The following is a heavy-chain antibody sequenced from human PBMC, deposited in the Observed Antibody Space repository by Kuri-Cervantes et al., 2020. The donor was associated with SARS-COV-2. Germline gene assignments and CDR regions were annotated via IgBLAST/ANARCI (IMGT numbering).Heavy chain of an antibody. CDR3: ARDGDYGDHIYYYYGMDV. CDR1: GFTFSSYD. D-gene: IGHD4-17*01. Sequence: GESLKISCATSGFTFSSYDMHWVRQATGKGLEWVSAIGTAGDTYYPGSVKGRFTISRDNSKNTLYLQMNSLRAEDTAVYYCARDGDYGDHIYYYYGMDVWGQGTTVTVSS. CDR2: IGTAGDT. J-gene: IGHJ6*02. V-gene: IGHV3-13*01.